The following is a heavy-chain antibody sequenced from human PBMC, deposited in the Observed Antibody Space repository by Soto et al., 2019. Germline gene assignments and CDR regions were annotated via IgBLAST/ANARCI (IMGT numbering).Heavy chain of an antibody. J-gene: IGHJ5*02. Sequence: GASVKVSCKASGYTFTSYDINWVRQATGQGLEWMGWMNPNSGGTNYAQKFQGWVTMTRDTSISTAYMELSRLRSDDTAVYYCARAPNGVWPHSDHWFDPWGHGTLVTVSS. CDR3: ARAPNGVWPHSDHWFDP. V-gene: IGHV1-2*04. CDR1: GYTFTSYD. D-gene: IGHD2-8*01. CDR2: MNPNSGGT.